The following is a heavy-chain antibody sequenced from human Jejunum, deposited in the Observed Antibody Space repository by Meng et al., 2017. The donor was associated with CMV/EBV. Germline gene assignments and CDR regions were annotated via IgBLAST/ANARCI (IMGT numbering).Heavy chain of an antibody. V-gene: IGHV3-21*01. CDR3: ARGGHCSSSSCSYNWFDP. Sequence: SGYSKNWVRQAPGKGLEWVSTISSSSNYIYYTDSVKGRFIISRDNAKNSLYLQMNSLRAEDTAVYYCARGGHCSSSSCSYNWFDPWGQGTRVTVSS. CDR1: SGYS. D-gene: IGHD2-15*01. CDR2: ISSSSNYI. J-gene: IGHJ5*02.